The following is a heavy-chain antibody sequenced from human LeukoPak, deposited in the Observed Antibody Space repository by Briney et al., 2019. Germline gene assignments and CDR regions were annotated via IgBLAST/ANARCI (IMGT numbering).Heavy chain of an antibody. CDR1: GGSISSGGYY. Sequence: PSQTLSLTCTVSGGSISSGGYYWSWIRQLPGKGLEWIGYIDYSGSTYYNPSLKSRVTISVDTSKNQFSLKLSSVTAADTAVYYCASIVLRFLEWLLGPFDYWGQGTLVTVSS. V-gene: IGHV4-30-4*08. CDR2: IDYSGST. CDR3: ASIVLRFLEWLLGPFDY. D-gene: IGHD3-3*01. J-gene: IGHJ4*02.